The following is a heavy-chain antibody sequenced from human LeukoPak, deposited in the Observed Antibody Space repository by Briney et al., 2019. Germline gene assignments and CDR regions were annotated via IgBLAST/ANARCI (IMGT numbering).Heavy chain of an antibody. CDR2: INHSGST. J-gene: IGHJ4*02. V-gene: IGHV4-34*01. Sequence: PGGSLRLSCAASGFTFSDYYMSWIRQPPGKGLEWIGEINHSGSTNYNPSLKSRVTISVDTSKNQFSLKLSSVTAADTAVYYCARGLSGYDRRFDYWGQGTLVTVSS. CDR1: GFTFSDYY. CDR3: ARGLSGYDRRFDY. D-gene: IGHD5-12*01.